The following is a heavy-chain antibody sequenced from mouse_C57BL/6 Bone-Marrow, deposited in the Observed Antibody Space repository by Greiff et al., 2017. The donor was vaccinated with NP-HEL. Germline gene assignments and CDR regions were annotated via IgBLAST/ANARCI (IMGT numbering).Heavy chain of an antibody. CDR2: IRYDGSN. CDR3: ARDYGVFAY. CDR1: GYSITSGYY. J-gene: IGHJ3*01. V-gene: IGHV3-6*01. Sequence: DVQLQESGPGLVKPSQSLSLTCSVTGYSITSGYYWNWIRQFPGNKLEWMGYIRYDGSNNYNPSLKNRISITRDTSTNQFFLKLNSVTTEDTATYYCARDYGVFAYWGQGTLVTVSA. D-gene: IGHD1-1*01.